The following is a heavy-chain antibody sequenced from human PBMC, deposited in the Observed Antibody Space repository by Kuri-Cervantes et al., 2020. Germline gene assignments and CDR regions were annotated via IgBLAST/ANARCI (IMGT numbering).Heavy chain of an antibody. J-gene: IGHJ5*02. CDR2: INPSGGST. CDR1: GYTFTSYY. V-gene: IGHV1-46*01. Sequence: ASVKVSCKASGYTFTSYYMHWVRQAPGQGLEWMGIINPSGGSTSYAQKFQGRVTMTTDTSTSTAYMELRSLRSEDTAVYYCARALGLVLRYFDWLTGRGNWFDPWGQGTLVTVSS. CDR3: ARALGLVLRYFDWLTGRGNWFDP. D-gene: IGHD3-9*01.